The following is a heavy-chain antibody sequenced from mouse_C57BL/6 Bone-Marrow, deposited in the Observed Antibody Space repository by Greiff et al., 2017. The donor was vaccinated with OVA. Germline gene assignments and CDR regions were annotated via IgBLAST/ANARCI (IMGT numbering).Heavy chain of an antibody. J-gene: IGHJ2*01. CDR2: INPSSGYT. Sequence: VKLMESGAELARPGASVKMSCKASGYTFPRYTMHWVKQRPGQGLEWIGYINPSSGYTKYNQKFKDKATLTADKSSSTAYMQLSSLTSEDSAVYYCARYGVVDYFDYWGQGTTLTVSS. D-gene: IGHD1-1*01. V-gene: IGHV1-4*01. CDR1: GYTFPRYT. CDR3: ARYGVVDYFDY.